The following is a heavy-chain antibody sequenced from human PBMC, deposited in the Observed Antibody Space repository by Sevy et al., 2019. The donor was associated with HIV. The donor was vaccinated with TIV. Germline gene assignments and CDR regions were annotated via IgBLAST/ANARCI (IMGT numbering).Heavy chain of an antibody. Sequence: GGSLRLSCAASGFTFSSYSMNWVRQAPGKGLEWVSYISSSSSTIYYADSVKGRFTISRDNAKNSLYLQMNSLRAEDTAVYYCARTLLCYYGSGSYYNVDYYYYGMDVWGQGTTVTVSS. D-gene: IGHD3-10*01. V-gene: IGHV3-48*01. CDR3: ARTLLCYYGSGSYYNVDYYYYGMDV. CDR1: GFTFSSYS. J-gene: IGHJ6*02. CDR2: ISSSSSTI.